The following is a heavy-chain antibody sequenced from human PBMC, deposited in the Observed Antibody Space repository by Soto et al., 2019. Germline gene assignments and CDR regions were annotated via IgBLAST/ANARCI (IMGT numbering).Heavy chain of an antibody. CDR3: ARDLGYSSGWYDY. V-gene: IGHV3-21*01. CDR1: GFTFSSYS. Sequence: EVQLVESGGGLVKPGGSLRLSCAASGFTFSSYSMNWVRQAPGKGLEWVSSISSSSSYIYYADSVKGRFTISRDNATNSLYLQMNSLRAEDTAVYYCARDLGYSSGWYDYWGQGTLVTVSS. J-gene: IGHJ4*02. D-gene: IGHD6-19*01. CDR2: ISSSSSYI.